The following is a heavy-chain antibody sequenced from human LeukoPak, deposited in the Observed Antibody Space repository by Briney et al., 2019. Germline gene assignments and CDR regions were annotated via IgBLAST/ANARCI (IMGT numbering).Heavy chain of an antibody. CDR3: ARGSNYEAFDI. J-gene: IGHJ3*02. CDR1: GGSLTGYY. Sequence: SETLSLTCTVSGGSLTGYYWSWIRQPPGKGLEWIGYVYSSGTTNYNPSLKSRVTISVDTSKNQFSLKVSSVTAADTAVYYCARGSNYEAFDIWGQGTMVTVSS. D-gene: IGHD4-11*01. V-gene: IGHV4-59*12. CDR2: VYSSGTT.